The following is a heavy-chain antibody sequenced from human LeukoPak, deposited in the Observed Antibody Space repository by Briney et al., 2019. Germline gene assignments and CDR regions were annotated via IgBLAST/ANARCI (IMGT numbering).Heavy chain of an antibody. CDR1: GGSISSYY. D-gene: IGHD6-13*01. CDR3: ARYSSSSWPTNFDC. Sequence: SETLSLTRTVSGGSISSYYWSWIRQPPGKGLEWIGYIYYSGSTNYNPSLKSRVTISVDTSKNQFSLKLSSVTAAVTAVYYCARYSSSSWPTNFDCWGQGTLVTVSS. V-gene: IGHV4-59*01. CDR2: IYYSGST. J-gene: IGHJ4*02.